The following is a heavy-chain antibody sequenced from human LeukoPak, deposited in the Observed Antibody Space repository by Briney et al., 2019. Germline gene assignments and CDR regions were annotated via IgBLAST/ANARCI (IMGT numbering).Heavy chain of an antibody. J-gene: IGHJ4*02. V-gene: IGHV3-23*01. Sequence: PGGSLRLSCAASGLRFSSYAMSWVRQAPGKGLEWVSSITGSGGTTYYADSVKGRFTISRDNSKNTLYLQMNSLRAEDTAVYYCAKAPYGSGSLYFDYWGQGTLVTVSS. D-gene: IGHD3-10*01. CDR2: ITGSGGTT. CDR3: AKAPYGSGSLYFDY. CDR1: GLRFSSYA.